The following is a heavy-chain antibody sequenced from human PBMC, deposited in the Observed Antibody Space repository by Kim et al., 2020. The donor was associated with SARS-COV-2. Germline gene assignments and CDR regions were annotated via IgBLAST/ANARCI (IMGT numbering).Heavy chain of an antibody. CDR2: IIPILGIA. Sequence: SVKVSCKASGGTFSSYAISWVRQAPGQGLEWMGRIIPILGIANYAQKFQGRVTITADKSTSTAYMELSSLRSEDTAVYYCARLGGYSYVWPERWGQGTLVTVSS. J-gene: IGHJ4*02. V-gene: IGHV1-69*04. CDR3: ARLGGYSYVWPER. D-gene: IGHD5-18*01. CDR1: GGTFSSYA.